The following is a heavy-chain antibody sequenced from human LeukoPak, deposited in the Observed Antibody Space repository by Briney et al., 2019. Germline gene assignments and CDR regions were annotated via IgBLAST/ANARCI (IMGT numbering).Heavy chain of an antibody. V-gene: IGHV3-7*02. J-gene: IGHJ4*02. CDR3: ATRGYSYEFDY. CDR1: GFTFSGYS. CDR2: IEPDGSKK. Sequence: PGGSLRLSCAASGFTFSGYSMTWVRQAPGKGLEWVANIEPDGSKKYYVDSVKGRFTISRDNAKNTLYLQMNSLRAEDTAVYYCATRGYSYEFDYWGQGTLGTVS. D-gene: IGHD5-18*01.